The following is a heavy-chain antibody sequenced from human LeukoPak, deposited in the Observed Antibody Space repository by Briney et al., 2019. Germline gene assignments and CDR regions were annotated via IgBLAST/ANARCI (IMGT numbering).Heavy chain of an antibody. J-gene: IGHJ4*02. CDR2: ISGSGGST. V-gene: IGHV3-23*01. CDR3: AKDPYPYYGSGTFDY. Sequence: GGSLRLSCAASGFTFSSYAMSWVRQAPGKGLEWVSAISGSGGSTYYAGSVKGRFTISRDNSKNTLYLQMNSLRAEDTAVYYCAKDPYPYYGSGTFDYWGQGTLVTVSS. CDR1: GFTFSSYA. D-gene: IGHD3-10*01.